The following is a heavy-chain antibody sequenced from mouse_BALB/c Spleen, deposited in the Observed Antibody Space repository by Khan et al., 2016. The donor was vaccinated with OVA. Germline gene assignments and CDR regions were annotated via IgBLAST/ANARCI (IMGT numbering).Heavy chain of an antibody. CDR1: GFSLSRYN. Sequence: QVQLKESGPGLVAPSQSLSITCTVSGFSLSRYNIHWVRQPPGKGLEWLGMIWGGGGTDYNSTLKSRLSISKDNYKSQVFLKMNSLQTDDTAMYYCARAYYRYDGYYAMDYWGQGTSVIVSS. V-gene: IGHV2-6-4*01. J-gene: IGHJ4*01. D-gene: IGHD2-14*01. CDR3: ARAYYRYDGYYAMDY. CDR2: IWGGGGT.